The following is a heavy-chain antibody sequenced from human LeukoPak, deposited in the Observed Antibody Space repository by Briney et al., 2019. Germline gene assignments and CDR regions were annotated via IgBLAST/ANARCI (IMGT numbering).Heavy chain of an antibody. D-gene: IGHD5-24*01. J-gene: IGHJ6*03. V-gene: IGHV4-34*01. Sequence: PSETLSLTCAVYGGSFSGYYWSWIRQPPGKGLEWIGEINHSGSTNYNPSLKSRVTISVDTSKNQFSLRLSSVTAADTAVYYCARGLRDGYTLGYYIDVWGKGTTVTVSS. CDR2: INHSGST. CDR3: ARGLRDGYTLGYYIDV. CDR1: GGSFSGYY.